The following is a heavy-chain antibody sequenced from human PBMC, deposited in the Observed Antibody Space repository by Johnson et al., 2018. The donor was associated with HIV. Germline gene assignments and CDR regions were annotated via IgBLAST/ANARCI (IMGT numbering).Heavy chain of an antibody. Sequence: QVQLVESGGGLVKPGGSLRLSCAASGFTLSDSYMSWIRQAPGKGLEWVSYISSSGSTIYYADSVKGRFTVSRDNFNNAIYLEMDSLRVEDTSVYYCAKDFGSSSWHAFDVWGQGTVVIVSS. CDR1: GFTLSDSY. CDR2: ISSSGSTI. CDR3: AKDFGSSSWHAFDV. J-gene: IGHJ3*01. D-gene: IGHD6-13*01. V-gene: IGHV3-11*04.